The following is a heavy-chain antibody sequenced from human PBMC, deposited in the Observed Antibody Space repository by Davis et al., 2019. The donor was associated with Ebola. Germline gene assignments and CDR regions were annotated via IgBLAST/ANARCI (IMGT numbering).Heavy chain of an antibody. CDR1: GGSFSSHP. CDR2: IIPIFDTP. CDR3: ARDFDGGNYYFDY. J-gene: IGHJ4*02. D-gene: IGHD3-9*01. Sequence: SSVKVSCKTSGGSFSSHPISWVRQAPRQGLEWMGGIIPIFDTPHYAQKFQGRITITADASTSTAYMELSSLRSEDTATYFCARDFDGGNYYFDYWGPGTPVTVSS. V-gene: IGHV1-69*13.